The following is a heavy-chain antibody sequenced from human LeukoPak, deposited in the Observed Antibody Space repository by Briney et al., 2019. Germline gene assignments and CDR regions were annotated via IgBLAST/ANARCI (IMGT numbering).Heavy chain of an antibody. J-gene: IGHJ6*02. CDR3: ARGGGNGFYYYYGMDV. CDR2: IIPIFGTA. V-gene: IGHV1-69*13. CDR1: GGTFSSYA. D-gene: IGHD4-23*01. Sequence: VKVSCKASGGTFSSYAISWVRQAPGQGLEWMGGIIPIFGTANYAQKFQGGVTITADESTSTAYMELSSLRSEDTAVYYCARGGGNGFYYYYGMDVWGQGTTVTVSS.